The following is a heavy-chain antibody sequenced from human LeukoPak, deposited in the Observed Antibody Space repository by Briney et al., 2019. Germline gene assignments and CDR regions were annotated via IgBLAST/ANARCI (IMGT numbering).Heavy chain of an antibody. CDR3: ARDGGY. D-gene: IGHD3-3*01. Sequence: GSLRLSCAASGFPVSSNYMSWVRQAPGKGLEWVSVIYSGGSTYYADSVKGRFTISRDNSKNTLYLQMNSLRAEDTAVYYCARDGGYWGQGTLVTVSS. V-gene: IGHV3-66*01. J-gene: IGHJ4*02. CDR1: GFPVSSNY. CDR2: IYSGGST.